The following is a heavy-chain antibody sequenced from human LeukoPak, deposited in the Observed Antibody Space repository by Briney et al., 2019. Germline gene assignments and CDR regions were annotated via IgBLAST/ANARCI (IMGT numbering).Heavy chain of an antibody. CDR3: ARDLGYCSSTSCPIDY. D-gene: IGHD2-2*03. Sequence: PGGSLRLSCAASGFTFDDYGMSWVRHAPGKGLEWVSGINWNGGSTGYADSVKGRFTISRDNAKNSLYLQMNSLRAEDTALYYCARDLGYCSSTSCPIDYWGQGTLVTVSS. J-gene: IGHJ4*02. V-gene: IGHV3-20*04. CDR1: GFTFDDYG. CDR2: INWNGGST.